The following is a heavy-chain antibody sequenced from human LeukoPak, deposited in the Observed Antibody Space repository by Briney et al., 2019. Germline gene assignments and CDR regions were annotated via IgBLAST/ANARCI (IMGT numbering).Heavy chain of an antibody. CDR3: ARHRISSSWYPMGFQH. CDR2: ISAYNGNK. J-gene: IGHJ1*01. D-gene: IGHD6-13*01. CDR1: GYTFTSYG. V-gene: IGHV1-18*01. Sequence: ASVQVSLKASGYTFTSYGLSWVPPAPGQGLELMGWISAYNGNKNYAQKLQGRVTMTPHTSTSPAYMELRSLRSDATAVYYCARHRISSSWYPMGFQHWGQGTLVTVSS.